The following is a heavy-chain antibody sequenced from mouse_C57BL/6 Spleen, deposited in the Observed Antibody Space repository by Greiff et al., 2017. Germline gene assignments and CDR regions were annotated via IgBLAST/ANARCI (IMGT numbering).Heavy chain of an antibody. CDR2: IDPSDSYT. D-gene: IGHD1-1*01. Sequence: QVQLQQPGAELVKPGASVKLSCKASGYTFTSYWMQWVKQRPGQGLEWIGEIDPSDSYTNYNQKFKGKATLTVDTSSSTAYMQLSSLTSEDSAVYYCARRGYYYGSSYVPDYWGQGTTRTVSS. CDR3: ARRGYYYGSSYVPDY. CDR1: GYTFTSYW. V-gene: IGHV1-50*01. J-gene: IGHJ2*01.